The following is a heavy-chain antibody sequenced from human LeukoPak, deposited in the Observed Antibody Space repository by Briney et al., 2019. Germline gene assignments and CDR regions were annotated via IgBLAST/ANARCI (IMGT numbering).Heavy chain of an antibody. CDR1: GYTFTTYA. V-gene: IGHV1-18*01. CDR2: IATYNGNK. D-gene: IGHD3/OR15-3a*01. Sequence: ASVKVSCKASGYTFTTYAISWVRQAPGQGLEWIGWIATYNGNKDYAQKFQDRATMTTDTSTTTAYLELRNLRSDDTAFYYCARLGHFWTVSPNWGQGPLVTVSS. J-gene: IGHJ1*01. CDR3: ARLGHFWTVSPN.